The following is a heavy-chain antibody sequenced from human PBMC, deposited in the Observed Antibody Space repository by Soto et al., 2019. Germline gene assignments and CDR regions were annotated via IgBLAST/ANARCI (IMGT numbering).Heavy chain of an antibody. J-gene: IGHJ4*02. Sequence: QVQLVESGGGVVQPGRSLRLSCAASGFTFSSYGMHWVRQAPGKGLEWVAVIWYDGSNKYYADSVKGRFTISRDNSKNTLYLQMNSLRAEDTAVYYRARSRGYSYGYSFDYWGQGTLVTVSS. CDR3: ARSRGYSYGYSFDY. V-gene: IGHV3-33*01. CDR2: IWYDGSNK. D-gene: IGHD5-18*01. CDR1: GFTFSSYG.